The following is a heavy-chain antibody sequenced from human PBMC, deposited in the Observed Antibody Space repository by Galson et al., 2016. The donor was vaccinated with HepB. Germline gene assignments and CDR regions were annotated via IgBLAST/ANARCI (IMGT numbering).Heavy chain of an antibody. CDR1: GFPFSTYG. J-gene: IGHJ4*02. D-gene: IGHD6-19*01. V-gene: IGHV3-23*01. CDR3: AKKSLVAGTATYVFDN. CDR2: ISGSGGSI. Sequence: SLRLSCAASGFPFSTYGMSWVRQAPGKGLEWVSGISGSGGSIYSADSVKGRFTISRDNSKNTLYLQMNSLRAADTAVYYCAKKSLVAGTATYVFDNWGQGTLVTVSS.